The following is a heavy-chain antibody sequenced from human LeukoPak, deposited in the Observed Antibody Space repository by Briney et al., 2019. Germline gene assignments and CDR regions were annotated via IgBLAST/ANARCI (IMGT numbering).Heavy chain of an antibody. Sequence: SETLSLTCTVSGGSISSYYWSWIRQPPGKGLEWIGYIYYSGSTNYNPSLKSRVTISVDTSKNQFSLKLSSVTAADTAVYYCARAYYDILTGYPYYFDYWGQGTLVTVSS. J-gene: IGHJ4*02. CDR1: GGSISSYY. CDR2: IYYSGST. D-gene: IGHD3-9*01. CDR3: ARAYYDILTGYPYYFDY. V-gene: IGHV4-59*01.